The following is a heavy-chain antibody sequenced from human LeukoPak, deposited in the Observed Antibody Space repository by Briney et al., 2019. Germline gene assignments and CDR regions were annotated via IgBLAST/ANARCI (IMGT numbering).Heavy chain of an antibody. Sequence: SETLSLTCTVAGGSISSSNYYWAWIRQPPGKGLEWSGNIHYSGSTYYNASLNSRITMSIDTSKNRFSLRLSSVPAADTAVFFCARLPERSDLLPSYANSFDWWGQGTLVTVSS. CDR1: GGSISSSNYY. J-gene: IGHJ4*02. CDR2: IHYSGST. CDR3: ARLPERSDLLPSYANSFDW. D-gene: IGHD3-9*01. V-gene: IGHV4-39*01.